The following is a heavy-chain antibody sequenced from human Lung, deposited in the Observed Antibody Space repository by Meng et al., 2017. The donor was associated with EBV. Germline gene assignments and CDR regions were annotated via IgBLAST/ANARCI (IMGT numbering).Heavy chain of an antibody. D-gene: IGHD2/OR15-2a*01. CDR3: ARGGNFDP. CDR1: RYTFSTYT. Sequence: QVQLVQSGSELKKPRASVKVSFKASRYTFSTYTINWVRQAHRRGLESMGWISTNTGTPTYPQGFTGRFVFSLDTSVSTAYLQISSLKAEDTAVYYCARGGNFDPWGQGTLVTVSS. CDR2: ISTNTGTP. V-gene: IGHV7-4-1*02. J-gene: IGHJ5*02.